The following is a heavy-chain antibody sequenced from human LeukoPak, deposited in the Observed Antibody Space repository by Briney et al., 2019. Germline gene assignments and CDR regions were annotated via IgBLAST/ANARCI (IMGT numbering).Heavy chain of an antibody. Sequence: GGSLRLSCAASGFNFSSNRMSWVRQAPGKGLEWVANIKQDGSEKYYVESVRGRFTISRDNAKASLYLQMNSLRAEDTAVYYCRGSSRTFDYWGQGALVTVSS. D-gene: IGHD6-13*01. J-gene: IGHJ4*02. V-gene: IGHV3-7*01. CDR2: IKQDGSEK. CDR1: GFNFSSNR. CDR3: RGSSRTFDY.